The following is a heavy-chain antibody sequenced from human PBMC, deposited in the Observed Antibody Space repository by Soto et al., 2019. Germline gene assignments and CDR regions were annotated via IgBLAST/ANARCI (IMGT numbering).Heavy chain of an antibody. V-gene: IGHV4-59*08. CDR2: IYYSGST. CDR3: ARGRYYYGSGSYLGAFDI. D-gene: IGHD3-10*01. CDR1: GGSISSYY. J-gene: IGHJ3*02. Sequence: PSETLSLTCTVSGGSISSYYWSWIRQPPGKGLEWIGYIYYSGSTNYNPSLKSRVTISVDTSKNQFSLKLSSVTAADTAVYYCARGRYYYGSGSYLGAFDIWGQGTMVTVSS.